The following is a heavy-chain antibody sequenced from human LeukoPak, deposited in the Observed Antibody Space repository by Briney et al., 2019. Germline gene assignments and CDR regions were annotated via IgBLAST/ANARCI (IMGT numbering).Heavy chain of an antibody. D-gene: IGHD2-15*01. J-gene: IGHJ3*01. CDR2: IDPNDGET. Sequence: ASLKVSCEASGYMFDVFFMHWVRQGPRQGLEWMGRIDPNDGETVYAQEFQGRVTMTRDTSIATAHMELTSLTFDDSAVYYCVTSGGLPSNTLSVWGQGTKVTVSS. CDR3: VTSGGLPSNTLSV. CDR1: GYMFDVFF. V-gene: IGHV1-2*06.